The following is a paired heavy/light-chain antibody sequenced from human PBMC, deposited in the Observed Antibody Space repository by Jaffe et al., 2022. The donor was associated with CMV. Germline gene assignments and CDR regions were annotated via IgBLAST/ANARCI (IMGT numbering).Light chain of an antibody. CDR3: QVWDNNSDHAV. Sequence: YVLTQPPSVSVAPGQTATMTCGGNNIGIKPVHWYQQKPGQAPVLVIKYDTDRPSGIPARFTGSNSGNTATLTISRVEAGDEADYYCQVWDNNSDHAVFGGGTKLAVL. CDR2: YDT. CDR1: NIGIKP. J-gene: IGLJ3*02. V-gene: IGLV3-21*02.
Heavy chain of an antibody. CDR1: GFAFSDFS. D-gene: IGHD3-22*01. J-gene: IGHJ4*02. Sequence: QVQLVESGGGLVKPGGSLRLSCACSGFAFSDFSLSWIRQSPGRGLEWVSHISNSAKTMYYADSVKGRFTISRDNAKNSLYLQMNSLRAEDTAVYYCARDSVPQTISGYYSWGQGTLVTVSS. CDR2: ISNSAKTM. V-gene: IGHV3-11*01. CDR3: ARDSVPQTISGYYS.